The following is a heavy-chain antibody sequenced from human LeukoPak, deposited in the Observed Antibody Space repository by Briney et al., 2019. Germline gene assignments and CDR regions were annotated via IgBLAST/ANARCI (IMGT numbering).Heavy chain of an antibody. D-gene: IGHD5-12*01. J-gene: IGHJ3*02. CDR2: VFDSGST. CDR1: GGSISSYY. Sequence: TSETLSLTCTVSGGSISSYYWDWIRQPPGKGLEWIGNVFDSGSTHYNPSLKSRVTISVDTSKNQFSLRLSSVTAADTAVYYCARHTRPGHSGYENAFDIWGQGTMVTVSS. V-gene: IGHV4-39*01. CDR3: ARHTRPGHSGYENAFDI.